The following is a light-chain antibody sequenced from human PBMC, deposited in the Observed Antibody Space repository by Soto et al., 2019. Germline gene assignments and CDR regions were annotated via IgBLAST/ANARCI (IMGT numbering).Light chain of an antibody. Sequence: EIVMTQSPATLSVSPGERATLSCRASQSVSNNLAWYQQKPGQSPRLLIYHASTGATGIPASFSGSGSVTELTLTISSVQSEDFSVYYCQQYNEWPLTFGGGTKVEIK. J-gene: IGKJ4*01. CDR3: QQYNEWPLT. CDR2: HAS. CDR1: QSVSNN. V-gene: IGKV3-15*01.